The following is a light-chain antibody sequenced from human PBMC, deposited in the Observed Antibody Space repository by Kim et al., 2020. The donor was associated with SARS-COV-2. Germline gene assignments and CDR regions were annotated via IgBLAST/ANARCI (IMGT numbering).Light chain of an antibody. Sequence: VSPGERATLSCRASQSVSSNLAWYQQKPGQAPRLLIYGASTRATGIPARFSGSGSGTEFTLTISSLQSEDFAVYYCQQYNNWPMYTFGQGTKLEIK. CDR3: QQYNNWPMYT. CDR1: QSVSSN. J-gene: IGKJ2*01. V-gene: IGKV3-15*01. CDR2: GAS.